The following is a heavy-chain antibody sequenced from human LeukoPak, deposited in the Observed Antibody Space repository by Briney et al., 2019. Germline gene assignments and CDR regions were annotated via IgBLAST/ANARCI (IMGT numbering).Heavy chain of an antibody. CDR3: ARDLGSGWYGGFDY. D-gene: IGHD6-19*01. Sequence: SETLSLTCTVSGGSIRSYYWTWIRQPPGKGLEWIGYIYYSGSTDYNPSLKSRVSMSVDTSKSQFSLRLSSVTAADTAVYYCARDLGSGWYGGFDYWGQGTLVTVSS. CDR1: GGSIRSYY. CDR2: IYYSGST. V-gene: IGHV4-59*12. J-gene: IGHJ4*02.